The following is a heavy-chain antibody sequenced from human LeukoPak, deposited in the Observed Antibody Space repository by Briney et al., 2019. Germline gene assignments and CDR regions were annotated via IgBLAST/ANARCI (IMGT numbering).Heavy chain of an antibody. CDR2: TYYRSKWYN. CDR3: TRDWGTPTDGFDI. CDR1: GDSVSSNSAA. J-gene: IGHJ3*02. D-gene: IGHD3-16*01. Sequence: SQTLSLTCAISGDSVSSNSAAWNWIRQSPSRGLEWLGRTYYRSKWYNDYAISVRSRITINPDTSKNQFSLQLNSVTPEDTAVYYCTRDWGTPTDGFDIWGQGTMVIVSP. V-gene: IGHV6-1*01.